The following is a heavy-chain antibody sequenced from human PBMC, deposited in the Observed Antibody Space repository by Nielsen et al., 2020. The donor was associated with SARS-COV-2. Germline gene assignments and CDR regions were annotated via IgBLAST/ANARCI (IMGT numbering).Heavy chain of an antibody. CDR1: GGTPSTYP. V-gene: IGHV1-69*13. Sequence: SVQVSCKASGGTPSTYPIVWVRQDPAQRLEWMGGIIPIFGSVNYAKKFQGRVTITADATTSTGYMELSSLRSEDTAVYYCARRQKEYYSDTNGLDAFEIWGQGTAVTVSS. CDR2: IIPIFGSV. D-gene: IGHD3-22*01. J-gene: IGHJ3*02. CDR3: ARRQKEYYSDTNGLDAFEI.